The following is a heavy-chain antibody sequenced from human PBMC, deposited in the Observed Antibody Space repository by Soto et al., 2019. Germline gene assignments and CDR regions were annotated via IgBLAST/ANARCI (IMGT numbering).Heavy chain of an antibody. CDR3: ARDVYEMATIEYYYYGMDV. CDR2: ISSSSSYI. CDR1: GFTFSSYS. V-gene: IGHV3-21*01. D-gene: IGHD5-12*01. J-gene: IGHJ6*02. Sequence: PVGSLRLSCAASGFTFSSYSMNWVRQAPGKGLEWVSSISSSSSYIYYADSVKGRFTISRDNAKNSLYLQMNSLRAEDTAVYYWARDVYEMATIEYYYYGMDVWGQGTTVTVSS.